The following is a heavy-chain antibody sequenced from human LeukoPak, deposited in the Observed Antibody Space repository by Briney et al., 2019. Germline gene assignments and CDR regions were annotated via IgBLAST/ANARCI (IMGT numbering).Heavy chain of an antibody. CDR3: ARGEFGDYYYFYMDV. J-gene: IGHJ6*03. D-gene: IGHD2/OR15-2a*01. V-gene: IGHV3-23*01. Sequence: GGSLRLSCAASGFTFSSYAMSWVRQAPGKGLEWVSAISGSGGSTYYADSVKGRFTISRDNSKNSLFLQMNSLRAEDTATYYCARGEFGDYYYFYMDVWGKGTTVTVSS. CDR2: ISGSGGST. CDR1: GFTFSSYA.